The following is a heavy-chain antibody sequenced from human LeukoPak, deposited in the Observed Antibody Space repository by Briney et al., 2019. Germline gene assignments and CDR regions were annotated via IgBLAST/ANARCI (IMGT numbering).Heavy chain of an antibody. J-gene: IGHJ5*02. Sequence: GGSLRLSCAGSGFTFSSYNMNWVRQAPGKGLEWGSYISSSSSTIYYADSVKGRFTIYSDNAKNSLYLQMNSLRAEDTAVYYCARGEAYYYDSSGYSAWGQGTLVTVSS. CDR2: ISSSSSTI. CDR1: GFTFSSYN. CDR3: ARGEAYYYDSSGYSA. V-gene: IGHV3-48*01. D-gene: IGHD3-22*01.